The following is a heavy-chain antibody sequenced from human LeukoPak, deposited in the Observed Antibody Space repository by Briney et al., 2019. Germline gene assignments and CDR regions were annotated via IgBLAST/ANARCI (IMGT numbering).Heavy chain of an antibody. J-gene: IGHJ4*02. V-gene: IGHV3-21*01. CDR2: ISSSSYI. D-gene: IGHD3-3*01. Sequence: NAGGSLRLSCAASGFTFSSYSMNWVRQAPGKGLEWVSSISSSSYIYYADSVKGRFTISRDNAKNSLYLQMNSLRAEDTAVYYCARGITIFGVVIDCWGQGTLVTVSS. CDR1: GFTFSSYS. CDR3: ARGITIFGVVIDC.